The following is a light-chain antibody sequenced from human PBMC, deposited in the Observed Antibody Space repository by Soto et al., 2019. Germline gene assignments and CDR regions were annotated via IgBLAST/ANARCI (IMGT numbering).Light chain of an antibody. Sequence: DIVMTQSPDSLAVSLGERATFNCKSSQSVLYSPNNKNYLAWYQQKPGQPPKLLIYWASTRESGVPDRFSGSGSGTDFTITISSLQAEDVAVYYCQQYYSTPWTFGQGTKVEI. V-gene: IGKV4-1*01. CDR3: QQYYSTPWT. CDR1: QSVLYSPNNKNY. CDR2: WAS. J-gene: IGKJ1*01.